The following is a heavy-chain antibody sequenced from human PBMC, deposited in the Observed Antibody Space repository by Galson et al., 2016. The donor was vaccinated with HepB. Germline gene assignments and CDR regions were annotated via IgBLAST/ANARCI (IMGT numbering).Heavy chain of an antibody. J-gene: IGHJ4*02. V-gene: IGHV3-64D*09. CDR2: ISNNGGAK. CDR3: VRAWSGSSPDY. CDR1: GCSFTTYY. D-gene: IGHD1-26*01. Sequence: SLRLSCAASGCSFTTYYMDWVRQAPGTRLEYVSGISNNGGAKYHADSVKGRFTISRDNSKNTVDLHMSSLRPEDTAVYYCVRAWSGSSPDYWGQGTRVTVSS.